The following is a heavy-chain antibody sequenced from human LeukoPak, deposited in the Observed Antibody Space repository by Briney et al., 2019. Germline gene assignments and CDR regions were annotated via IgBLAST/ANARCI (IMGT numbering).Heavy chain of an antibody. Sequence: GGSLRLSCVASGFTFSNYWMHWVRQVPGKGPEWVSRINKDGSITNFADSVKGRFTISRDNAKNILYLQMNSLRVEDTALYYCTSDTFGKYDSWGQGTLATVSS. J-gene: IGHJ4*02. CDR3: TSDTFGKYDS. D-gene: IGHD3-10*01. V-gene: IGHV3-74*01. CDR1: GFTFSNYW. CDR2: INKDGSIT.